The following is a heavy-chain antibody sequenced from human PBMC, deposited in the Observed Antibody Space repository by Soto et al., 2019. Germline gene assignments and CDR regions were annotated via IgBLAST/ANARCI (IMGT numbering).Heavy chain of an antibody. V-gene: IGHV4-59*12. CDR1: GGSISSYY. CDR3: ARDPVVVFVGDYYFDY. CDR2: IYYSGST. D-gene: IGHD2-21*01. J-gene: IGHJ4*02. Sequence: SETLSLTCTVSGGSISSYYWSWIRQPPGKGLEWIGYIYYSGSTNYNPSLKSRVTISIDTSKNQFSLKLTSVTAADTAVYYCARDPVVVFVGDYYFDYWGQGTLVTVSS.